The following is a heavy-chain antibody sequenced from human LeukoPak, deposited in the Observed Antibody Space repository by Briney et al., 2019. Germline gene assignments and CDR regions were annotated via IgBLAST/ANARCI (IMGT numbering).Heavy chain of an antibody. D-gene: IGHD3-3*01. V-gene: IGHV3-23*01. CDR1: GFTFSSHA. CDR3: ARDPGVVAFPYFDY. J-gene: IGHJ4*02. CDR2: IGGLGGST. Sequence: GGSLRLSCAASGFTFSSHAMGWVRQAPGKGLEWVSGIGGLGGSTYYAGSVKGRFTISRDNSQNTLYLHMNSLRADDTAVDYCARDPGVVAFPYFDYWGQGSLVTVSS.